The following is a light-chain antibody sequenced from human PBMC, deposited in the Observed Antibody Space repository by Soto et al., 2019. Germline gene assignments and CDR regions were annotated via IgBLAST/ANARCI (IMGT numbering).Light chain of an antibody. J-gene: IGLJ2*01. CDR2: RNN. Sequence: QSVLTQPPSASGTPGQRVTISCSGSNSNIGSNYVYWYQQLPGTAPKLLFYRNNQRTSGVPGRFSGSKSGISASLAISGLRSEDEADYYCSTWDDSLSGVIFGGGTKLTVL. CDR1: NSNIGSNY. CDR3: STWDDSLSGVI. V-gene: IGLV1-47*01.